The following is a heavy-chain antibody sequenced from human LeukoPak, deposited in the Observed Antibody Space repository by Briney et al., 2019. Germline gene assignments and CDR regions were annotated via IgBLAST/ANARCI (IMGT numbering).Heavy chain of an antibody. CDR3: AKDGSTSYLYSYYYYGMDV. J-gene: IGHJ6*02. CDR2: ISYDGDDGSHK. D-gene: IGHD2-2*01. V-gene: IGHV3-30*04. Sequence: GGSLRLSCAASGFTFRSYAMHWVRQAPGKGLEWVAVISYDGDDGSHKSYADSVKGRFTISRDNSKNTLYLQMNSLRAEDTAVYYCAKDGSTSYLYSYYYYGMDVWGQGTTVTVSS. CDR1: GFTFRSYA.